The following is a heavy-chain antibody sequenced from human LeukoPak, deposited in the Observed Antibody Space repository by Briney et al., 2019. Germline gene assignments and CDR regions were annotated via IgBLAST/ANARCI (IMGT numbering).Heavy chain of an antibody. CDR3: VRPRGFYDILTGYYDYHFDY. J-gene: IGHJ4*02. V-gene: IGHV1-8*02. Sequence: ASVKVSCKASGGTFSSYAISWVRQAAGQGLEWMGWMNPNSGNTGYAQKFQGRVTMTRNISINTAYMELSSLRFEDTAVYYCVRPRGFYDILTGYYDYHFDYWGQGTLLTVSS. CDR2: MNPNSGNT. D-gene: IGHD3-9*01. CDR1: GGTFSSYA.